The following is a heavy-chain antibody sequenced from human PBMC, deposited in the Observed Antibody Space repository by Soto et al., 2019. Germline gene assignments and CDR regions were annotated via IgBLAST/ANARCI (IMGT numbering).Heavy chain of an antibody. CDR2: IYYSGST. CDR3: ARDVCTNGVCYPE. Sequence: SETLSLTCTVSGGSISSGGYYWSWIRQHPGKGLEWIGYIYYSGSTYYNPSLKSRVTISVDTSKNQFSLKLSSVTAADTAVYYCARDVCTNGVCYPEWGQGTLVTVSS. J-gene: IGHJ4*02. D-gene: IGHD2-8*01. CDR1: GGSISSGGYY. V-gene: IGHV4-31*03.